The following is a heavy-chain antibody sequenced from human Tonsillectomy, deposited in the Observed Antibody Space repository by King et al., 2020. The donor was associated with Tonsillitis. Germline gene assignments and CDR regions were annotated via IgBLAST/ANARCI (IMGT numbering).Heavy chain of an antibody. Sequence: VQLVESGGGLVQPGGSLRLSCAVSGFTFSNSWMHWVRQGPGKGLVWVARIGPDGTSVTYADSVKRRFTISRDNAKNSLYLQMSSLRDEDTAVYYCAIDLPGARDYWGQGSLVPVSS. D-gene: IGHD7-27*01. V-gene: IGHV3-74*01. CDR1: GFTFSNSW. J-gene: IGHJ4*02. CDR2: IGPDGTSV. CDR3: AIDLPGARDY.